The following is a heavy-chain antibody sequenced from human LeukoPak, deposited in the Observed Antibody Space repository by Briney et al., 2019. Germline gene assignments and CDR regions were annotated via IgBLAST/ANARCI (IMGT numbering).Heavy chain of an antibody. CDR2: IYYSGST. J-gene: IGHJ4*02. CDR1: GGSISSSSYY. Sequence: SETLSLTCTVSGGSISSSSYYWGWIRQPPGKGLEWIGSIYYSGSTYYNPSLKSRVTISVDTSKNQFSLKLSSVTAADTAVYYCARDGRGGTDYWGQGTLVTVSS. CDR3: ARDGRGGTDY. V-gene: IGHV4-39*07. D-gene: IGHD3-10*01.